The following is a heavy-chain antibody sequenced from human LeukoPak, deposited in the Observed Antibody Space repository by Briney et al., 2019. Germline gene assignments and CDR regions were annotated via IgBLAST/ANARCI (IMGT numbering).Heavy chain of an antibody. CDR2: INPSGGST. J-gene: IGHJ4*02. CDR1: GYTFTSYG. Sequence: VASVKVSCKASGYTFTSYGISWVRQAPGQGLEWMGIINPSGGSTSYAQKFQGRVTMTRNTSTSTVYMELSSLRSEDTAVYYCARGYSSSWYYFDYWGQGTLVTVSS. D-gene: IGHD6-13*01. CDR3: ARGYSSSWYYFDY. V-gene: IGHV1-46*01.